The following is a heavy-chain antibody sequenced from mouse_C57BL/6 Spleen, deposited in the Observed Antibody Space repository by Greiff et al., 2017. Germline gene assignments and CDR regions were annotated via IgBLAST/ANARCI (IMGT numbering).Heavy chain of an antibody. D-gene: IGHD2-10*02. J-gene: IGHJ2*01. CDR3: AGREYDREYFDY. Sequence: QVQLKESGAELVKPGASVKISCKASGYAFSSYWMNWVKQRPGKGLEWIGQIYPGDGDTNYNGKFKGKATLTADKASSTAYMQLSSLTSEDSAVYFCAGREYDREYFDYWGQGTTLTVSS. CDR2: IYPGDGDT. CDR1: GYAFSSYW. V-gene: IGHV1-80*01.